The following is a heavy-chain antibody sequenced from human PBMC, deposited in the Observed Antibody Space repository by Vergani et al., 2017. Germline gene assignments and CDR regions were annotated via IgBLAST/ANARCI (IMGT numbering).Heavy chain of an antibody. CDR3: ATDAMITFGGVIGLSYYFDY. CDR1: GFTVSSNY. V-gene: IGHV3-66*02. D-gene: IGHD3-16*02. J-gene: IGHJ4*02. Sequence: EVQLVESGGGLVQPGGSLRLSCAASGFTVSSNYMSWVRQAPGKGLEWVSVIYSGGSTYYADSVKGRFTISRDNSKNTLYLQMNSLRADDTAVYYCATDAMITFGGVIGLSYYFDYWGQGTLVTVSS. CDR2: IYSGGST.